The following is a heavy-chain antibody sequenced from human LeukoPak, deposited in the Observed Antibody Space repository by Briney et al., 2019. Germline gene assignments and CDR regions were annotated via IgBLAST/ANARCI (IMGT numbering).Heavy chain of an antibody. CDR2: ISAYNGNT. J-gene: IGHJ4*02. CDR1: GYTFTSYG. Sequence: ASVKLSCKASGYTFTSYGISWVRQAPAQGLEWMGWISAYNGNTNYAQKLQGRVTMTTDTSTSTAYMELRILRSDDTAVYYCARETYGDYAFDYWGQGTLVTVSS. V-gene: IGHV1-18*01. CDR3: ARETYGDYAFDY. D-gene: IGHD4-17*01.